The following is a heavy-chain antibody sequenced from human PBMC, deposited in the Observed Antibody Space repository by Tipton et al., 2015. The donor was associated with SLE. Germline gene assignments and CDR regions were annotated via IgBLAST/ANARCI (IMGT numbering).Heavy chain of an antibody. CDR3: AREFLNPVTTVHYYFDL. CDR1: GGSISRYY. Sequence: TLSLTCTVSGGSISRYYWSWIRQPAGGGLEWVGRSYTNENTTYNPSLKSRVIMSVDTSKNHFSLKLISVTAADTAVYYCAREFLNPVTTVHYYFDLWGRGTLVTVSS. D-gene: IGHD4-11*01. CDR2: SYTNENT. J-gene: IGHJ2*01. V-gene: IGHV4-4*07.